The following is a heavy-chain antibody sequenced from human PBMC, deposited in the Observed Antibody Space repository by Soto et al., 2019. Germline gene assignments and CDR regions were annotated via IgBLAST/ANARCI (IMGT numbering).Heavy chain of an antibody. J-gene: IGHJ4*02. V-gene: IGHV4-61*01. D-gene: IGHD5-18*01. CDR2: IYYSGTT. CDR3: ARDIRGYSRALDY. Sequence: SERLSLTCNVCGDCVSGGSDYGTWVRQPPGKGLEWIGNIYYSGTTNYNPSLQNRVTISIDTSKNQYSLKLTSVTAADAALYYCARDIRGYSRALDYWGQGTQVTVSS. CDR1: GDCVSGGSDY.